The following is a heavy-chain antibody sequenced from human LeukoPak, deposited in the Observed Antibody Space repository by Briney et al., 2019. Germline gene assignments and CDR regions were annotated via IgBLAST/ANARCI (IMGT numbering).Heavy chain of an antibody. CDR3: AREYSSKDYYYMDV. CDR1: GYTFTSYG. V-gene: IGHV1-18*01. CDR2: ISAYNGNT. Sequence: ASVTVSCKASGYTFTSYGISWVRQAPGQGLEWMGWISAYNGNTNYAQKLQGRVTMTTDTSTSTAYMELRSLRSDDTAVYYCAREYSSKDYYYMDVWGKGTTVTVSS. D-gene: IGHD6-13*01. J-gene: IGHJ6*03.